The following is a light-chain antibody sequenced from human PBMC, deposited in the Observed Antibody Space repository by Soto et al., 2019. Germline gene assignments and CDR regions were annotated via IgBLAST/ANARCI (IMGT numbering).Light chain of an antibody. CDR3: CSNTTTSTFV. Sequence: QSALTQPASVSGSPGQSITISCTGTSSDVGGYNYVSWYQQHPGKVPKLMIYEVFRRPSGISDRFSGSKSGNTASLTISGLQAEDEADYYCCSNTTTSTFVFGGGTKLTVL. CDR1: SSDVGGYNY. V-gene: IGLV2-14*03. J-gene: IGLJ2*01. CDR2: EVF.